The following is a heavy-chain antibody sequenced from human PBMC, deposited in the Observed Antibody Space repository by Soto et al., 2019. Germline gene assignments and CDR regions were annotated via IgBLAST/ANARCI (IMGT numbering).Heavy chain of an antibody. V-gene: IGHV3-33*01. D-gene: IGHD4-17*01. CDR1: GFTFSSYG. Sequence: PGGSLRLSCAASGFTFSSYGMHWVRQAPGKGLEWVAVIWYDGSNKYYADSVKGRFTISRDNSKNTLYLQMNSLRAEDTAVYYCAREVTTVTIDYYYYYYMDVWGKGTTVTVSS. CDR3: AREVTTVTIDYYYYYYMDV. CDR2: IWYDGSNK. J-gene: IGHJ6*03.